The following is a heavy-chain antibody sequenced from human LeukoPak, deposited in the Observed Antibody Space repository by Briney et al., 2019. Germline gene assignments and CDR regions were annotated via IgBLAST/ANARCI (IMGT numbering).Heavy chain of an antibody. D-gene: IGHD1-26*01. CDR3: ARDRDVGRNWFDP. V-gene: IGHV1-2*02. J-gene: IGHJ5*02. CDR1: GYIFTGYY. Sequence: GASVKVSCKASGYIFTGYYMHWVRQAPGQGLEWMGWINPNSGGTNYAQKFQGRVTMTRDTSISTAYMELSRLRSDDTAVYYCARDRDVGRNWFDPWGQGTLVTVSS. CDR2: INPNSGGT.